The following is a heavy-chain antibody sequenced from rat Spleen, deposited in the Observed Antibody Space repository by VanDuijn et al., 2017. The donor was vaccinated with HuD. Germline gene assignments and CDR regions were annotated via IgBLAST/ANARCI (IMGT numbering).Heavy chain of an antibody. Sequence: QVQLKESGPGLVQPSQTLSLTCTVAGFSLTSYNVHWVRQSPGKGLEWMGGIWGDGSTDYNSALKSRLSISRDTSKSQVFLKRNSLQTDDTAIYFFTRHYYDAPFDYWGQGTLVTVSS. J-gene: IGHJ3*01. CDR1: GFSLTSYN. CDR2: IWGDGST. V-gene: IGHV2-1*01. CDR3: TRHYYDAPFDY. D-gene: IGHD1-12*01.